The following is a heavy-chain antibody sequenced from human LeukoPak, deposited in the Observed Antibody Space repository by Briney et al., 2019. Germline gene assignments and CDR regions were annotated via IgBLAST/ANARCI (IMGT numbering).Heavy chain of an antibody. J-gene: IGHJ3*02. D-gene: IGHD1-26*01. CDR1: GFTFSDYY. CDR3: ASPPLAGGDAFDI. V-gene: IGHV3-11*04. Sequence: GGSLRLSCAASGFTFSDYYMSWIRQAPGKGLEWVSYISSSGTTIYYADSVKGRFTISRDNAENSLYLQMNSLRAEDTAVYYCASPPLAGGDAFDIWGQGTMVTVSS. CDR2: ISSSGTTI.